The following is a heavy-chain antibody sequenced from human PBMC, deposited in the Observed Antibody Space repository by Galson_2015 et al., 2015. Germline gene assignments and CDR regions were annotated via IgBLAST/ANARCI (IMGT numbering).Heavy chain of an antibody. CDR2: IIPIFGTA. Sequence: SVKVSCKASGGTFSSYAISWVRQAPGQGLEWMGGIIPIFGTANYAQKFQGRVTITADESTSTAYMELSSLRSEDTAVYYCARDWGYCSGGSCYPRNYYYYGMDVWGQGTTVPFSS. CDR1: GGTFSSYA. CDR3: ARDWGYCSGGSCYPRNYYYYGMDV. V-gene: IGHV1-69*13. J-gene: IGHJ6*02. D-gene: IGHD2-15*01.